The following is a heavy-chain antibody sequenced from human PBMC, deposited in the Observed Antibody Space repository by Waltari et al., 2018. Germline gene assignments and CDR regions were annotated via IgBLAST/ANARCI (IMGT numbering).Heavy chain of an antibody. J-gene: IGHJ4*02. V-gene: IGHV4-39*01. CDR3: ARRAGSVVVITSAYYFDY. CDR1: GGSISSSRYY. D-gene: IGHD3-22*01. Sequence: QLQLQESGPGLVKPSETLSLTCTVSGGSISSSRYYWGWIRPPPGKGLEWIGSIYYSGSTYYNPSLKSRVTISVDTSKNQFSLKLSSVTAADTAVYYCARRAGSVVVITSAYYFDYWGQGTLVTVSS. CDR2: IYYSGST.